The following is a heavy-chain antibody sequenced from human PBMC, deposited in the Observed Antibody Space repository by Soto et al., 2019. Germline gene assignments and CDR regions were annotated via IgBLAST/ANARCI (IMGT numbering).Heavy chain of an antibody. J-gene: IGHJ4*02. CDR2: IYYDGSNK. CDR1: GFAFSAYG. D-gene: IGHD4-17*01. V-gene: IGHV3-33*01. CDR3: ARVGGTVTSDY. Sequence: QVQLVESGGGVVQPGRSLRLSCAASGFAFSAYGMHWVRQAPGKGLEWVAMIYYDGSNKYYADSVKGRFTISRDNXXXXXXXQMSSLRAEDTALYYCARVGGTVTSDYWGQGTLVTVSS.